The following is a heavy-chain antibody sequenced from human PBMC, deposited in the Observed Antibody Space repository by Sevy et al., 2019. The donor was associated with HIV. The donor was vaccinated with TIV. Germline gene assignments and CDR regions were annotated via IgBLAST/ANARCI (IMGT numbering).Heavy chain of an antibody. CDR2: IIPIFGTA. CDR1: GGTFSSYA. V-gene: IGHV1-69*13. Sequence: ASVKVSCKASGGTFSSYAISWVRQPPGQGLEWMGGIIPIFGTANYAQKFQGRVTITADESTSTAYMELSSLRSEDTAVYYGARREYCSGGSCYLQGPYYYYGMDVWGQGTTVTVSS. CDR3: ARREYCSGGSCYLQGPYYYYGMDV. D-gene: IGHD2-15*01. J-gene: IGHJ6*02.